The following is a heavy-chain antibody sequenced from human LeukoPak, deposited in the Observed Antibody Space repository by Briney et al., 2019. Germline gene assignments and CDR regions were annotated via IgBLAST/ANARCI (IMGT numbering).Heavy chain of an antibody. Sequence: PGGSLRLSCAASGFTFSSNTMNWVRQAPGKGLEWVSTIGRTGSDIFYADSLKGRFTISRDNAKNSLYLQMNSLRTEDTAVYYCARLRKITFNYYYGMDVWGQGTTVTVSS. CDR1: GFTFSSNT. J-gene: IGHJ6*02. D-gene: IGHD1-20*01. CDR2: IGRTGSDI. V-gene: IGHV3-21*01. CDR3: ARLRKITFNYYYGMDV.